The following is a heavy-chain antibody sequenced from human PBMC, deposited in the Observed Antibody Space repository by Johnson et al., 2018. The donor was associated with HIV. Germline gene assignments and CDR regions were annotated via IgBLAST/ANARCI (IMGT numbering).Heavy chain of an antibody. CDR1: GFTFDDYA. CDR3: ARLRGAFDI. CDR2: ISTSGATI. J-gene: IGHJ3*02. Sequence: VQLVESGGGLVQPGRSLRLSCAASGFTFDDYAMHRVRQAPGKGLEWLSYISTSGATIYYADSVKGRFTISRDNAKKSLYLQMNSLRAEDTAVYYCARLRGAFDIWGQGTMVTVSS. V-gene: IGHV3-48*03.